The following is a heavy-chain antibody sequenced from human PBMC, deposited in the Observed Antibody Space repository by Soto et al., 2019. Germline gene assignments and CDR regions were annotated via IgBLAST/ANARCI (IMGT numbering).Heavy chain of an antibody. D-gene: IGHD4-4*01. CDR3: AKDRHDYSNYFDH. J-gene: IGHJ4*02. V-gene: IGHV3-30*18. CDR1: GFTFSSYG. CDR2: ISYDGSNK. Sequence: QVQLVESGGGVVQPGRSLRRSCAASGFTFSSYGMHWVRQAPGKGLEWVTVISYDGSNKYYVDSVKGRFTISRDNSENTLYLEMNSLRAEDTAVYYCAKDRHDYSNYFDHWGQGTRVTVSS.